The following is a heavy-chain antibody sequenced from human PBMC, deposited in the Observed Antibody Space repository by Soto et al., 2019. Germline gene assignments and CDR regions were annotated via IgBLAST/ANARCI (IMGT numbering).Heavy chain of an antibody. CDR2: IIPIFGTA. CDR3: ARELRLGLTEWLLEPYYYYYGMDV. D-gene: IGHD3-3*01. J-gene: IGHJ6*02. V-gene: IGHV1-69*13. CDR1: GGTFNSYA. Sequence: ASVKVSCKASGGTFNSYAISWVRQAPGQGLEWMGGIIPIFGTANYAQKFQGRVTITADESTSTAYMELSSLRSEDTAVYYCARELRLGLTEWLLEPYYYYYGMDVWGQGTTVTVSS.